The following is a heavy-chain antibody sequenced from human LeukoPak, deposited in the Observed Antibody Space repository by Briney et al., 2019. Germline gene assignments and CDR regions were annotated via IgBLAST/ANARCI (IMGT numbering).Heavy chain of an antibody. CDR1: GGSISSGYY. V-gene: IGHV4-38-2*02. CDR2: IYHSGST. D-gene: IGHD3-22*01. J-gene: IGHJ4*02. CDR3: ARVRTREGFGRTMIVVR. Sequence: PSETLSLTFTVSGGSISSGYYWGWIRQPPGKGLEWIGSIYHSGSTYYNPSLKSRVTISVDTYKNQFSLKLSSVTAADTAVYYCARVRTREGFGRTMIVVRWGQGTLVTVSS.